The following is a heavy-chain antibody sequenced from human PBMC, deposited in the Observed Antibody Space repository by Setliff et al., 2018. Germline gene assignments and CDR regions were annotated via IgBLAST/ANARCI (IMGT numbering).Heavy chain of an antibody. Sequence: SVKVSCKASGVAFSSYALTWVRQAPGQGLEWMGRIIPVFRTAKYAQKFQGRVTITADESTRTAYMELSSVRFEDTAVYYCARDTRDRYDTSGHYLSLDYWGQGTLVTVSS. CDR3: ARDTRDRYDTSGHYLSLDY. CDR2: IIPVFRTA. CDR1: GVAFSSYA. D-gene: IGHD3-22*01. J-gene: IGHJ4*02. V-gene: IGHV1-69*13.